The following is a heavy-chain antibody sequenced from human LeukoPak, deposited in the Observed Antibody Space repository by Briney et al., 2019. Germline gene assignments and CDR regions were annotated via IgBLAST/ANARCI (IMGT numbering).Heavy chain of an antibody. Sequence: ASVKVSCKASGGTFSSYAISWVRQAPGQGLEWMGGIIPIFGTANYAQKFQGRVTITADESTSTAYMELSSLRSEDTAVYYCASAGTLYSGYDLLVYYYYYMDVWGKGTTVTVSS. J-gene: IGHJ6*03. CDR2: IIPIFGTA. D-gene: IGHD5-12*01. CDR3: ASAGTLYSGYDLLVYYYYYMDV. V-gene: IGHV1-69*13. CDR1: GGTFSSYA.